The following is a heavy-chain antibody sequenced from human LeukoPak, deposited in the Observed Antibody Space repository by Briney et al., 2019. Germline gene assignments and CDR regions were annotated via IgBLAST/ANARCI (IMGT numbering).Heavy chain of an antibody. V-gene: IGHV4-4*02. J-gene: IGHJ3*02. Sequence: SETLSLTCAVSGGSISSSNWWSWVRQPPGKGLEWIGEIYHSGSTNYNPSLKSRVTISVDTSKNQFSLKLSSVTAADTAVYYCARATYYYDDAFDIWGQGTMVTVSS. CDR2: IYHSGST. CDR1: GGSISSSNW. CDR3: ARATYYYDDAFDI. D-gene: IGHD3-22*01.